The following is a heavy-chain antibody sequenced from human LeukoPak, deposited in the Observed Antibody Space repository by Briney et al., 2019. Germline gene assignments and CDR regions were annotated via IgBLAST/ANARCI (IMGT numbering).Heavy chain of an antibody. CDR2: ISGSGGST. CDR1: GFTFSSYA. D-gene: IGHD3-22*01. Sequence: GGSLRLSCAASGFTFSSYATSWVRQAPGKGLEWVSAISGSGGSTYYADSVKGRFTISRDNSKNTLYLQMNSLRAEDTAVYYCANPSTPDYYDSSGYYRGDAFDIWGQGTMVTVSS. CDR3: ANPSTPDYYDSSGYYRGDAFDI. J-gene: IGHJ3*02. V-gene: IGHV3-23*01.